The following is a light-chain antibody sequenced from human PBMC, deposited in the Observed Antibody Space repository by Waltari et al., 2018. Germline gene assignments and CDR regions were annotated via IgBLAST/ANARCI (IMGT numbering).Light chain of an antibody. V-gene: IGKV3-20*01. Sequence: EIVLTQSPGTLSLSPGERATLSCRASQSVSSSYLAWYQQKPGQAPRLLIYGASSRATGIPDRFSGSGSGTDFTLTSSRLEPEEFAVYYCQQYGSSPTFGQGTKVEIK. CDR2: GAS. CDR1: QSVSSSY. CDR3: QQYGSSPT. J-gene: IGKJ1*01.